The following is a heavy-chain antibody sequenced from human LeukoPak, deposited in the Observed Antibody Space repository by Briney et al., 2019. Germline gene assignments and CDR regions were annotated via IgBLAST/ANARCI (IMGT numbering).Heavy chain of an antibody. V-gene: IGHV5-51*01. CDR2: IWPGDSTT. J-gene: IGHJ4*02. D-gene: IGHD3-3*02. CDR1: GYSFTSYW. Sequence: GESLKISCKGSGYSFTSYWIGWVRQLPGRGLEWMGLIWPGDSTTRYSPSFRGQVTISADKSLSTAYLQWSTLKTSDTAIYYCARHPAFSGVPARPFDYWGPGILVTVSS. CDR3: ARHPAFSGVPARPFDY.